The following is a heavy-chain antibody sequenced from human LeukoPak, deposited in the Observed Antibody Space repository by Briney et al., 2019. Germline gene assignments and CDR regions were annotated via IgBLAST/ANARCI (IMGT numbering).Heavy chain of an antibody. CDR1: GGSFSGYY. J-gene: IGHJ5*02. V-gene: IGHV4-34*01. CDR2: INHSGST. D-gene: IGHD6-19*01. Sequence: PSETLSLTCAVYGGSFSGYYWSWIRQPPVKGLEWIGEINHSGSTNYNPSLKSRVTISVDTSKNQFSLKLSSVTAADTAVYYCARGLIVKQWMGGLHWFDPWGQGTLVTVSS. CDR3: ARGLIVKQWMGGLHWFDP.